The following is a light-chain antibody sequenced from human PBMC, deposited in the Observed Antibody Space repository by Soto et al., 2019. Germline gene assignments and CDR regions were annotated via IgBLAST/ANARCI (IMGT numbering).Light chain of an antibody. Sequence: IVLSQSPGTLSLYPGERATLSCKTSQTSGSNFLAWYQHKPGQAPRLLIYASSNRATGIPDRFSGSASGPDFTLTINRLEPEDFAVYYCQLYGISPQFGQGARLAIK. CDR2: ASS. J-gene: IGKJ5*01. V-gene: IGKV3-20*01. CDR3: QLYGISPQ. CDR1: QTSGSNF.